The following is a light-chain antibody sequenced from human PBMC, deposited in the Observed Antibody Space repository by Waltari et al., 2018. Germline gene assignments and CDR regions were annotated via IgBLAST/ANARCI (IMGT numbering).Light chain of an antibody. CDR1: SSDVGGYNY. CDR2: DVS. V-gene: IGLV2-14*01. CDR3: SSYTSSSTPLV. Sequence: QSALTQPASVSGSPGQSITISCTGTSSDVGGYNYVSWYQQHPGKAPKLMIYDVSNRPSGVFNRFSGSKSGKPASLTTSGLRADDEADYYCSSYTSSSTPLVFGGGTTLTVL. J-gene: IGLJ3*02.